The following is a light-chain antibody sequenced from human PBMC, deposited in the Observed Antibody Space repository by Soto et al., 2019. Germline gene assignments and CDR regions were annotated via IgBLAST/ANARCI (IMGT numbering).Light chain of an antibody. CDR1: QSISSY. V-gene: IGKV1-39*01. CDR3: QQSYSTLKT. J-gene: IGKJ4*01. Sequence: DIQITQSPSSLSASVGDRVTITCRASQSISSYLNWYQQKPGKAPKLLIYAASSLQSGVPSRFSGSGSGTDFTLTISSLQPEDFATYYCQQSYSTLKTFGGGTKVDIK. CDR2: AAS.